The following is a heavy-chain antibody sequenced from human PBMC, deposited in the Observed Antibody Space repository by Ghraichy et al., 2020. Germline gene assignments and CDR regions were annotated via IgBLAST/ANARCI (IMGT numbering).Heavy chain of an antibody. Sequence: SQTLSLTCAISGDSVSSNSAAWNWIRQSPSRGLEWLGRTYYRSKWYNDYAVSVKSRITINPDTSKNQFSLQLNSVTPEDTAVYYCARDGGGLSLAAAASYWYFDLWGRGTLVTVSS. D-gene: IGHD6-13*01. CDR3: ARDGGGLSLAAAASYWYFDL. J-gene: IGHJ2*01. CDR1: GDSVSSNSAA. V-gene: IGHV6-1*01. CDR2: TYYRSKWYN.